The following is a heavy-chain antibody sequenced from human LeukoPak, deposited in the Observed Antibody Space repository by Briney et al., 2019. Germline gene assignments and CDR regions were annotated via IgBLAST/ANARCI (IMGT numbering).Heavy chain of an antibody. V-gene: IGHV1-46*01. CDR1: GYSFTSYT. CDR3: ARAYCSGGSCYKV. D-gene: IGHD2-15*01. CDR2: INPSGGAT. J-gene: IGHJ4*02. Sequence: ASVKVSCKASGYSFTSYTMHWVRQAPGQGLEWMGIINPSGGATSHAQKFQGRVTMTRDTSISTAYMELSRLRSDDTAVYYCARAYCSGGSCYKVWGQGTLVTVSS.